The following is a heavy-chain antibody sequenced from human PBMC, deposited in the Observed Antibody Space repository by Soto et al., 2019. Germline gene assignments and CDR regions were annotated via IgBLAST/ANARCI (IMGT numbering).Heavy chain of an antibody. CDR3: AKVGMDTPVATKYYFDY. CDR1: GFTFTSSA. V-gene: IGHV1-58*01. D-gene: IGHD5-18*01. Sequence: GASVKVSCKASGFTFTSSAVQWVRQARGQRLEWIGWIVVGSGRSTYYADSVKGRFTISRDNSKNTLYLQMNSLSAEDAAVYCCAKVGMDTPVATKYYFDYWGQGTLVTVSS. J-gene: IGHJ4*02. CDR2: IVVGSGRST.